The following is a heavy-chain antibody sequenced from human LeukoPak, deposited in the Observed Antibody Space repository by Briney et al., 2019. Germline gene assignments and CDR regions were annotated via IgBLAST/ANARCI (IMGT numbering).Heavy chain of an antibody. J-gene: IGHJ5*02. D-gene: IGHD3-3*01. CDR3: ARDKGYYDFWSGYFANNWFDP. Sequence: ASVKVSCKASGYTFTSYGISWVRQAPGQGLGWMGWISAYNGNTNYAQKLQGRGTMTTDTSTSTAYMELRSLRSDDTAVYYCARDKGYYDFWSGYFANNWFDPWGQGTLVTVSS. CDR2: ISAYNGNT. V-gene: IGHV1-18*01. CDR1: GYTFTSYG.